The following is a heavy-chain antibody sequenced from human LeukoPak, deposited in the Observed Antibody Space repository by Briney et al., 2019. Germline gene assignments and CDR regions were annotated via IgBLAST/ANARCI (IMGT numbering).Heavy chain of an antibody. Sequence: SQTLSLTCAVSGYSFSKNGVAWNWTRQSPSRGLEWLGRTYYRSKWSSDYAVSVKSRIIIDPDTSKNQFSLQLNSVTPEDTAVYYCARDYNWAFDYWGQGILVTVSS. J-gene: IGHJ4*02. D-gene: IGHD1-1*01. CDR2: TYYRSKWSS. V-gene: IGHV6-1*01. CDR1: GYSFSKNGVA. CDR3: ARDYNWAFDY.